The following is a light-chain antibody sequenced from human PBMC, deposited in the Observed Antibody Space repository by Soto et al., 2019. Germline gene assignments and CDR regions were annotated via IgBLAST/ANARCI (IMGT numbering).Light chain of an antibody. CDR3: GTWDTSLNAAV. CDR2: ENN. V-gene: IGLV1-51*02. J-gene: IGLJ3*02. CDR1: NSNIENND. Sequence: QSVLTQPPSVSAAPGQKVTISCSGSNSNIENNDVSWYQQLPGTAPKLLIYENNKRPSGIPDRFSGSKSGTSATLGITGLQTGDEADYYCGTWDTSLNAAVFGGGTQLTVL.